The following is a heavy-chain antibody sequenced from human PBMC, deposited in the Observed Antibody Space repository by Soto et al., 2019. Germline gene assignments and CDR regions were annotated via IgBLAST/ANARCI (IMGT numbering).Heavy chain of an antibody. V-gene: IGHV4-34*01. J-gene: IGHJ6*02. CDR1: GGSFSGYY. CDR2: INHSGST. CDR3: GRVSGIYYYGMDV. Sequence: SETLSLTCAVYGGSFSGYYWSWIRQPPGKGLEWIGEINHSGSTNYNPSLKSRVTISVDTSKNQFSLKLSSVTAADTAVYYCGRVSGIYYYGMDVWVQETKLTVS. D-gene: IGHD3-10*01.